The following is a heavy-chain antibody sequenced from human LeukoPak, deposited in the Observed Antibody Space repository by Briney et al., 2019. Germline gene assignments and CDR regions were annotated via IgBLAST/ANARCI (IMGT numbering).Heavy chain of an antibody. CDR2: INQDGSVI. CDR3: ARARVAGTFEPYYFDY. J-gene: IGHJ4*02. Sequence: PGGSLRLSCAASGFTFSNYWMTWVRQAPGEGLEWVANINQDGSVIYYADSVKGRFTISRDNAKNSLYLQMNSLRAEDTAVYYCARARVAGTFEPYYFDYWGQGTLVTVSS. D-gene: IGHD6-19*01. V-gene: IGHV3-7*01. CDR1: GFTFSNYW.